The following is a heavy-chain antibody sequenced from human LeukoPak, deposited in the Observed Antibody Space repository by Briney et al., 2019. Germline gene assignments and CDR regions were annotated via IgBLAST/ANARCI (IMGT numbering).Heavy chain of an antibody. CDR1: GYTFTGYY. CDR3: ARTMVRGDSDY. CDR2: INPNSGGT. J-gene: IGHJ4*02. Sequence: ASVKVSCKASGYTFTGYYMHWVRQAPGQGLEWMGRINPNSGGTNYAQKFQGRATMTRDTSISTAYMELSRLRSDDTAVYYCARTMVRGDSDYWGQGTLVTVSS. D-gene: IGHD3-10*01. V-gene: IGHV1-2*06.